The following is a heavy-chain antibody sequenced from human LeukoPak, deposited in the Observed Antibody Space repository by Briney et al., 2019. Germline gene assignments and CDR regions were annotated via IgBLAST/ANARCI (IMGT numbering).Heavy chain of an antibody. Sequence: PGGSLRLSCAASGFTFSSYSMNWVRQAPGKGLEWVSSISSSSSYIYYADSVKGRFTISRDNAKNSLYLQMNSLRAEDTAVYYCARGVYCTNGVCYTPGAFDIWGQGTMVTVSS. J-gene: IGHJ3*02. CDR3: ARGVYCTNGVCYTPGAFDI. CDR2: ISSSSSYI. V-gene: IGHV3-21*01. CDR1: GFTFSSYS. D-gene: IGHD2-8*01.